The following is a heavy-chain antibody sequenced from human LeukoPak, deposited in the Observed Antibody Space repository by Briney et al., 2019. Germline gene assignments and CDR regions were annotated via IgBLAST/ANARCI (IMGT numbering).Heavy chain of an antibody. CDR1: GFTFSSYG. Sequence: PGGSLRLSCAASGFTFSSYGMTWVRQAPGKGLEWVSSISSSSSYIYYADSVKGRFTISRDNAKNSLYLQMNSLRAEDTAVYYCARASIAAAGTYYYGMDVWGQGTTVTVSS. J-gene: IGHJ6*02. V-gene: IGHV3-21*01. D-gene: IGHD6-13*01. CDR3: ARASIAAAGTYYYGMDV. CDR2: ISSSSSYI.